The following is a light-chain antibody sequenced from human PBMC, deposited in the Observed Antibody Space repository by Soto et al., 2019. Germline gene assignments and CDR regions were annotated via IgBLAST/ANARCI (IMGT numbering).Light chain of an antibody. CDR3: QQYSSSRT. CDR2: GAS. Sequence: EIVLTHSPGTLYLSPCERATLSFRASQSVSSGYLAWYQQRPGQAPRLLIYGASSRATGIPVRFSGSGSETDFTLTITRLEPEDFAMYYCQQYSSSRTFGQGTKVDIK. CDR1: QSVSSGY. J-gene: IGKJ1*01. V-gene: IGKV3-20*01.